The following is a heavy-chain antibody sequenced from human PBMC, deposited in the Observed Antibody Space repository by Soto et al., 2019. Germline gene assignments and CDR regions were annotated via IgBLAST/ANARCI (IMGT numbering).Heavy chain of an antibody. J-gene: IGHJ5*02. CDR3: ARERAAAGTGWFDP. CDR2: MNPNSGNI. CDR1: GYTFTSYA. D-gene: IGHD6-13*01. Sequence: QVQLVQSGAEVKKPGSSVKVSCKASGYTFTSYALNWVRQATGQGLEWMGWMNPNSGNIGYAQRFQGRVTITRNTSICTAYMELSSLRSEDTAVYFCARERAAAGTGWFDPWGQGTLVTVSS. V-gene: IGHV1-8*01.